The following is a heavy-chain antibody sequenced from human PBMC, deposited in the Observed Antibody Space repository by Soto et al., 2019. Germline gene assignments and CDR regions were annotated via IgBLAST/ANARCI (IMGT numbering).Heavy chain of an antibody. CDR1: ADSFSSYG. J-gene: IGHJ4*02. D-gene: IGHD3-3*01. CDR3: ARVFPDGWVEPGVVRGYLDT. CDR2: IIPIFGTT. V-gene: IGHV1-69*01. Sequence: QVQLVQSGADVKEPGSAVKVSCKAPADSFSSYGISCVRHAPGQGLEWMGGIIPIFGTTNYAEKFQGRVTITADESTNTAYMELSSLRSEDTALYYCARVFPDGWVEPGVVRGYLDTWGRGTLVTVSS.